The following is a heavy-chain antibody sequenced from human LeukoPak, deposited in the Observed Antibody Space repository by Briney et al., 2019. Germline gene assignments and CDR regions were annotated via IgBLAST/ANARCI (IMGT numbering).Heavy chain of an antibody. V-gene: IGHV4-34*01. CDR2: INHSGST. CDR1: GGSFSGYY. D-gene: IGHD6-13*01. CDR3: ARRFRIAAAGTNYYGMDV. J-gene: IGHJ6*02. Sequence: ASETLSLTCAVYGGSFSGYYWSWIRQPPGKGLEWIEEINHSGSTNYNPSLKSRVTISVDTSKDQFSLKLSSVTAADTAVYYCARRFRIAAAGTNYYGMDVWGQGTTVTVSS.